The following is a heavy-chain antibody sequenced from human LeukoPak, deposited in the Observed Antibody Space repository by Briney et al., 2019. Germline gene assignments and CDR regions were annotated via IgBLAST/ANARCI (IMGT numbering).Heavy chain of an antibody. J-gene: IGHJ3*02. CDR2: ISGSGAGT. CDR3: AKDGAGDWPDAFDI. CDR1: GFTFRSYA. V-gene: IGHV3-23*01. D-gene: IGHD2-21*02. Sequence: GGSLGLSCAASGFTFRSYAMTWVRQTPGKGLEWVSAISGSGAGTYYADSVKGRFTISRDNSKNTLYLQMNSLRAEDTAVYFCAKDGAGDWPDAFDIWGQGTMVTVSS.